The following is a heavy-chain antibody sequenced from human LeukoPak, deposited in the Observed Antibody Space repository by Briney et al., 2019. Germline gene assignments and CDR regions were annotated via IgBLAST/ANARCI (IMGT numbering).Heavy chain of an antibody. J-gene: IGHJ6*02. D-gene: IGHD3-10*01. CDR2: ISSSGSTI. CDR1: GFTFSDYY. Sequence: PGGSLRLSCAASGFTFSDYYMSWIRQAPGKGLEWVSYISSSGSTIYYADSVKGRFTISRDNSKNTLYLQMNSLRAEDTAVYYCAKDPVGVRGVRDYYYYGMDVWGQGTTVTVSS. V-gene: IGHV3-11*01. CDR3: AKDPVGVRGVRDYYYYGMDV.